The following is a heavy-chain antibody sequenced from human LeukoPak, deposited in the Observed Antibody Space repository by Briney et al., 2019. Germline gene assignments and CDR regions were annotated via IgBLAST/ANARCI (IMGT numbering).Heavy chain of an antibody. CDR3: AREGSYCVGGDCYSFDF. J-gene: IGHJ4*02. CDR1: GYTFTRYA. V-gene: IGHV1-18*01. CDR2: ISTYNGDT. Sequence: ASVKVSCKASGYTFTRYAITWVRQAPGQGLEWLGWISTYNGDTNYAQNLQGRVTMTTDTSTSTAYMEVRSLRSDDTAVYYCAREGSYCVGGDCYSFDFWGQGTLITVSS. D-gene: IGHD2-21*02.